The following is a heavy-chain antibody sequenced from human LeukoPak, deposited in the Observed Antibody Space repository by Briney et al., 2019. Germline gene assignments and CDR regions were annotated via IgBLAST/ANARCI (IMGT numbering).Heavy chain of an antibody. D-gene: IGHD5-18*01. J-gene: IGHJ4*02. V-gene: IGHV3-23*01. CDR2: ISSSDAST. CDR3: AKGSGRGSSSALDY. Sequence: GGSLRLSCAASGFTFGNYDMSWVRQAPGKGLEWVSIISSSDASTYYADSVTGRFTISTDNAKNTLYLQMNSLRAEDTAIYYCAKGSGRGSSSALDYWGQGTLVTVSS. CDR1: GFTFGNYD.